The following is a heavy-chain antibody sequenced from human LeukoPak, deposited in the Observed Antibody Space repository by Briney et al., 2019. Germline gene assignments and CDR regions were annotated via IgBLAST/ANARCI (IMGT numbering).Heavy chain of an antibody. Sequence: SETLSLTCTVSGYSISSGYFWGWIRQSPGKGLEWIGSISHGGTTYYNPSLKSRVTMSVDTSKNQFSLKLTSVTASDTAVYFCARGENPLNVHIAXXDYXXXGTXVTVSS. D-gene: IGHD6-13*01. V-gene: IGHV4-38-2*02. CDR3: ARGENPLNVHIAXXDY. CDR2: ISHGGTT. CDR1: GYSISSGYF. J-gene: IGHJ4*02.